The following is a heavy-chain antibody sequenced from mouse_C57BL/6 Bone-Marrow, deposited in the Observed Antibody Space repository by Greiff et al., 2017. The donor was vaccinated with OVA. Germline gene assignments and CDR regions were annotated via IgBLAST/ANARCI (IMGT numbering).Heavy chain of an antibody. CDR2: IYPRSGNT. J-gene: IGHJ4*01. CDR1: GYTFTSYG. CDR3: ARKRFYDGYFPYAMDY. V-gene: IGHV1-81*01. Sequence: QVQLKESGAELARPGASVKLSCKASGYTFTSYGISWVKQRTGQGLEWIGEIYPRSGNTYYNEKFKGKATLTADKSSSTAYMELRSLTSEDSAVYFCARKRFYDGYFPYAMDYWGQGTSVTVSS. D-gene: IGHD2-3*01.